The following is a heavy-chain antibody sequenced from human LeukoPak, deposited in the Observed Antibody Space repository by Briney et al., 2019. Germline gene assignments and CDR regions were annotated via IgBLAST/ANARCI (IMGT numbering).Heavy chain of an antibody. V-gene: IGHV3-33*01. D-gene: IGHD3-22*01. Sequence: QPGRSLRLSCAASGFTFSSYGMHWVRQAPGKGLEWVAVIWYDGSNKYYADSVKGRFTISRDNSKNTLYLQMNSLRAEDTAVYYCARAGSSGYWFDYWGQGTLVTVSS. CDR2: IWYDGSNK. CDR3: ARAGSSGYWFDY. CDR1: GFTFSSYG. J-gene: IGHJ4*02.